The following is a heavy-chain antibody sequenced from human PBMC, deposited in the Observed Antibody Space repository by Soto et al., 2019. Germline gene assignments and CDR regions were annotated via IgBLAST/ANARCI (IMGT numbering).Heavy chain of an antibody. CDR2: ISAYNGNT. J-gene: IGHJ5*02. D-gene: IGHD3-22*01. CDR1: GYTFTSYG. Sequence: ASVKVSCKASGYTFTSYGISWVRQAPGQGLEWMGWISAYNGNTNYAQKLQGRVTMTTDTSTSTAYMELRSLRSDDTAVYYCARVIQAGYDRSGYYLNWFDTWGQGTLVTVSS. CDR3: ARVIQAGYDRSGYYLNWFDT. V-gene: IGHV1-18*04.